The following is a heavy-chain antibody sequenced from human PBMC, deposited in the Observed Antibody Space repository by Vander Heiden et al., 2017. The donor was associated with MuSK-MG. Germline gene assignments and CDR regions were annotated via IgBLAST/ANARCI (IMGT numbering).Heavy chain of an antibody. CDR2: INAGNGNT. D-gene: IGHD3-10*01. CDR3: ARGKVGVRVGIIPYYGMDV. V-gene: IGHV1-3*01. Sequence: QVQLVHSGAEVKKPGASVKVSCKASGYTFTSYAMHWVRQAPGQRLEWVGGINAGNGNTKYSQKFQGRVTITRDTSASTAYMELSSLRSEDTAVYYCARGKVGVRVGIIPYYGMDVWGQGTTVTVSS. CDR1: GYTFTSYA. J-gene: IGHJ6*02.